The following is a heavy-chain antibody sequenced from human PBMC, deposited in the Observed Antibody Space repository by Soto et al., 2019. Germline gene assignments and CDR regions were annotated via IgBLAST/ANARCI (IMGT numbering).Heavy chain of an antibody. V-gene: IGHV3-74*01. D-gene: IGHD2-15*01. CDR3: AREGMSCSGGSCYSYYYGMDV. Sequence: GSLRLSCAASGFTFSSYWMHWVRQAPGKGLVWVSRINSDGSSTSYADSVKGRFTTSRDNAKNTLYLQMNSLRAEDTAVYYCAREGMSCSGGSCYSYYYGMDVWGQGTTVTVSS. CDR2: INSDGSST. CDR1: GFTFSSYW. J-gene: IGHJ6*02.